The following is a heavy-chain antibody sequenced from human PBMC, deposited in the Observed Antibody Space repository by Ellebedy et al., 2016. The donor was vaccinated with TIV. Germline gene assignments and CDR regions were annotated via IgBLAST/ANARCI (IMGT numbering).Heavy chain of an antibody. Sequence: GESLKISCAASGFTFSSYAMSWVRQAPGKGLEWVSAISGSGGSTYYADSVKGRFTISRDNSKNTLYLQMNSLRAEDTAVYYCAKDQAVAGYGMDVWGQGTTVTVSS. V-gene: IGHV3-23*01. CDR3: AKDQAVAGYGMDV. D-gene: IGHD6-19*01. CDR2: ISGSGGST. J-gene: IGHJ6*02. CDR1: GFTFSSYA.